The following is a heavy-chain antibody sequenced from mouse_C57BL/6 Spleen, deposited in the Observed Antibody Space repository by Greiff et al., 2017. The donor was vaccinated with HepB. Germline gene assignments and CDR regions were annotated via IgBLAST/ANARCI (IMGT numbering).Heavy chain of an antibody. J-gene: IGHJ3*01. V-gene: IGHV1-39*01. CDR1: GYSFTDYN. CDR2: INPNYGTT. CDR3: ARGDYFGRERWFAY. Sequence: VQLQQSGPELVKPGASVKISCKASGYSFTDYNMNWVKQSNGKSLEWIGVINPNYGTTSYNQKLKGKATLTVYHSSSTAYMQLISLTSEDSAVYCCARGDYFGRERWFAYWGQGTLVTVSA. D-gene: IGHD1-1*01.